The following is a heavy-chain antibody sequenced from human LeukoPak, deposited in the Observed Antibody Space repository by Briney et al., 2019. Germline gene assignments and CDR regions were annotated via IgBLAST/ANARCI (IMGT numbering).Heavy chain of an antibody. CDR3: ARDKRSVNWFDP. D-gene: IGHD4-17*01. CDR2: ISSSGGTM. CDR1: GFTFSTYS. V-gene: IGHV3-48*01. Sequence: GGSLRLSCAVSGFTFSTYSMNWVRQAPGKGLEWVSYISSSGGTMYYADSVKGRFTISRDNAKNSLYPQMNSLGVEDTAVYYCARDKRSVNWFDPWGLGTLVTVSS. J-gene: IGHJ5*02.